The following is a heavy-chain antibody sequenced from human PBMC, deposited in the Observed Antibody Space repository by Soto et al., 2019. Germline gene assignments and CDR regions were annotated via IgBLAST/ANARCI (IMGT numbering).Heavy chain of an antibody. Sequence: GGSLRLSCAASGFTFSSFGMHWVRQAPGKGLEWVAVISYDGSDTYYADSVRGRFTLSRDNSKNTLFLQMNSLGAEDTAVYYCAKGSLGRRTVAGPRGGYYNYGMDVWGQGTTVTVSS. CDR1: GFTFSSFG. J-gene: IGHJ6*02. V-gene: IGHV3-30*18. D-gene: IGHD6-19*01. CDR3: AKGSLGRRTVAGPRGGYYNYGMDV. CDR2: ISYDGSDT.